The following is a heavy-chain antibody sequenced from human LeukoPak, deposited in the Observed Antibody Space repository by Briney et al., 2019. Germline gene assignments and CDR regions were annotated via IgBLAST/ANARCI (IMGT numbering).Heavy chain of an antibody. D-gene: IGHD4-17*01. CDR2: IYPGDSDT. J-gene: IGHJ3*02. CDR1: GYSFTRNW. V-gene: IGHV5-51*01. CDR3: ASSHNYADYLHAFDI. Sequence: GESLKISCKGFGYSFTRNWIGWVRQMPGKGLEWMGIIYPGDSDTRYSPSFQGQVTISADKSINTAYLQWSSLKASDTAMYYCASSHNYADYLHAFDIWGQGTVVTVSS.